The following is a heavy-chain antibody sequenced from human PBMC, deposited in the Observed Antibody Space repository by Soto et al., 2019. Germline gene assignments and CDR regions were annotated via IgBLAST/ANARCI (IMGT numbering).Heavy chain of an antibody. CDR2: ISYDGSNK. CDR1: GFTFSSYG. CDR3: ARDQGCTNGVCYIEKGWIPPNGTDV. V-gene: IGHV3-30*03. D-gene: IGHD2-8*01. Sequence: GGSLRLSCAASGFTFSSYGMHWVRQAPARGLEGVAVISYDGSNKYYADSVKGRFTISRDNSKNTLYLQMNSLRAEDTAVYYCARDQGCTNGVCYIEKGWIPPNGTDVWGQGTTVTVSS. J-gene: IGHJ6*02.